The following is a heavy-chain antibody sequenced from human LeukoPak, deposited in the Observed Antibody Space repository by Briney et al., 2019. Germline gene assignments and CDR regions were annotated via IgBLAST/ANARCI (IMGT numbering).Heavy chain of an antibody. CDR3: ARVNGYIVVVTAPDY. CDR1: GFTFSSYA. V-gene: IGHV3-30-3*01. Sequence: GGSLRLSCAASGFTFSSYAMHWVRQAPGKGLEWVAVISYDGSNKYYADSVKGRFTISRDNSKNTLYLQMNSLRAEDTAVYYCARVNGYIVVVTAPDYWGQGTLVTVSS. J-gene: IGHJ4*02. D-gene: IGHD2-21*02. CDR2: ISYDGSNK.